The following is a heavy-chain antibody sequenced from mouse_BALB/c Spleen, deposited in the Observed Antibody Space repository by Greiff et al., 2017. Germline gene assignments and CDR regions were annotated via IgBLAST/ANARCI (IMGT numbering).Heavy chain of an antibody. V-gene: IGHV5-9-4*01. Sequence: EVMLVESGGGLVKPGGSLKLSCAASGFTFSSYAMSWVRQSPEKRLEWVAEISSGGSYTYYPDTVTGRFTISRDNAKNTLYLEMSSLRSEDTAMYYCARDDYDGWFAYWGQGTLVTVSA. CDR3: ARDDYDGWFAY. CDR1: GFTFSSYA. D-gene: IGHD2-4*01. J-gene: IGHJ3*01. CDR2: ISSGGSYT.